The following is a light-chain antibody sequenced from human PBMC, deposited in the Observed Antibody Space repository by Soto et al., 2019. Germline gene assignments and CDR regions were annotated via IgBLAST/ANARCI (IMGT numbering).Light chain of an antibody. CDR1: SGHSSYA. Sequence: QSVLTQSPSASASLGASVKLTCTLSSGHSSYAIAWHQQQPEKGPRYLMKLNSDGSHSKGDGIPDRFSGSSSGAERYLTISSLQSEDEADYYCQTWGTGTHYVFGTGTKLTVL. CDR2: LNSDGSH. J-gene: IGLJ1*01. CDR3: QTWGTGTHYV. V-gene: IGLV4-69*01.